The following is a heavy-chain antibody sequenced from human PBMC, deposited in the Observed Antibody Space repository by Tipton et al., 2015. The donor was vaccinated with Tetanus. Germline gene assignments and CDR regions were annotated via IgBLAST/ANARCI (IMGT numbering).Heavy chain of an antibody. CDR3: ARGGSGWAPPFDY. V-gene: IGHV4-59*01. CDR2: IYYSGST. Sequence: TLSLTCTVSGGSISSYYWSWIRQPPGKGLEWIGYIYYSGSTNYNPSLKSRVTISVDTSKNQFSLKLSSVTAADTAVYYCARGGSGWAPPFDYWGQGTLVTVSS. J-gene: IGHJ4*02. CDR1: GGSISSYY. D-gene: IGHD6-19*01.